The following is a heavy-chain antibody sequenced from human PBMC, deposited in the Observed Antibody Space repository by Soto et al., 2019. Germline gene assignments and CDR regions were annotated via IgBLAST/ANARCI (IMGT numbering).Heavy chain of an antibody. D-gene: IGHD3-16*02. CDR2: IYWDDDK. Sequence: GSGPTLVNPTQTLTLTCTFSGFSLSTSRVGVAWIRQPPGKALEWLAIIYWDDDKRYSPSLRSRLAITKDTSKNQVALIMTSLDPVDTATYYCAHIMITFGGVIALDAFDIWGEGTMVPVSS. CDR3: AHIMITFGGVIALDAFDI. J-gene: IGHJ3*02. CDR1: GFSLSTSRVG. V-gene: IGHV2-5*02.